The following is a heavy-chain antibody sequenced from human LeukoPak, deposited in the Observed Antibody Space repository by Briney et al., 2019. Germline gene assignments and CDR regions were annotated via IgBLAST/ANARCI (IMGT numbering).Heavy chain of an antibody. CDR1: GFTFSSYS. CDR2: ISSGSSYI. CDR3: ARDSGHSGYDLDY. Sequence: KTGGSLRLSCAASGFTFSSYSMYWVRQAPGKGLEWVSSISSGSSYIYYADSVKGRFTISRDNAKNSLYLQMNSLRAEDTAVYYCARDSGHSGYDLDYWGQGTLVTVSS. D-gene: IGHD5-12*01. V-gene: IGHV3-21*01. J-gene: IGHJ4*02.